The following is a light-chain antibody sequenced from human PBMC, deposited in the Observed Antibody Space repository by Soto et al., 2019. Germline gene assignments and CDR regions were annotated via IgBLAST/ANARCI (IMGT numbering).Light chain of an antibody. V-gene: IGLV2-14*01. CDR1: SSDVGGYNY. CDR2: DVS. Sequence: SVLTQSASVSGSPGQSITISCTGTSSDVGGYNYVSWYQQHPGKAPKLIIYDVSTRPSGVSTRFSGSKSGNTASLTISGLQAEDEADYSCSSYTSTNSWVFGGGTKLTVL. CDR3: SSYTSTNSWV. J-gene: IGLJ3*02.